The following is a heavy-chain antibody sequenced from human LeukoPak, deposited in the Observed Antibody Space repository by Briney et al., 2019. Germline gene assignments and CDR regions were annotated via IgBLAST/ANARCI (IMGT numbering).Heavy chain of an antibody. Sequence: GWSLRLSCAASGFTFSSYAMSWVRQAPGKGLEWVSAISGSGGSTYYADSVKGRFTISRDNAKNSLYLQMNSLRAEDTAVYYCARDSLGYCSGGSCYPLDYWGQGTLVTVSS. CDR2: ISGSGGST. CDR3: ARDSLGYCSGGSCYPLDY. V-gene: IGHV3-23*01. D-gene: IGHD2-15*01. J-gene: IGHJ4*02. CDR1: GFTFSSYA.